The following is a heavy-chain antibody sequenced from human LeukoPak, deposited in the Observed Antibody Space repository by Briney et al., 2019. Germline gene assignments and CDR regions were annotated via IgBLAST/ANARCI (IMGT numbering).Heavy chain of an antibody. D-gene: IGHD3-9*01. V-gene: IGHV1-18*01. CDR3: ARDRHHSNYDILTGLFDY. CDR1: GYTFTSYG. J-gene: IGHJ4*02. Sequence: ASVKVSCKASGYTFTSYGISWVRQAPGQGLEWMGWISAYNGNTNYAQKLQGRVTMTTDTSTSTAYTELRSLRSDDTAVYYCARDRHHSNYDILTGLFDYWGQGTLVTVSS. CDR2: ISAYNGNT.